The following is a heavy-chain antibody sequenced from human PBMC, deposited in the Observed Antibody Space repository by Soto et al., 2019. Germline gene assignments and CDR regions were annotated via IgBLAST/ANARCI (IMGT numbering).Heavy chain of an antibody. CDR3: ARARDAFDI. Sequence: SETLSLTCTVSGGSISSYYWSWIRQPPGKGLEWVGYIYYSGSTNYNPSLKSRVTISVDTSKNQFSLKLSSVTAADTAVYYCARARDAFDIWGQGTMVTVSS. CDR2: IYYSGST. CDR1: GGSISSYY. J-gene: IGHJ3*02. V-gene: IGHV4-59*01.